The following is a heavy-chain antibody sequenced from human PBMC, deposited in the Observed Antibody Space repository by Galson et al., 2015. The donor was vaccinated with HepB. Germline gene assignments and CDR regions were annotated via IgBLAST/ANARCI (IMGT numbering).Heavy chain of an antibody. Sequence: SVKVSCKASGDTFSSYAISWVRQAPGQGLEWMGGIIPTIGTASYAQKFQGRVMITADKSMSTAYMELSNLRFEDTAVYYCATVEYSGSQRVFDNWGQGTQVTVPS. D-gene: IGHD1-26*01. CDR3: ATVEYSGSQRVFDN. V-gene: IGHV1-69*06. J-gene: IGHJ4*02. CDR1: GDTFSSYA. CDR2: IIPTIGTA.